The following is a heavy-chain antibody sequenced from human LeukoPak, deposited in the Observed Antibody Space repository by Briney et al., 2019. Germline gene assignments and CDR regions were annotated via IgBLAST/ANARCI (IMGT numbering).Heavy chain of an antibody. CDR3: AKDAEQDY. V-gene: IGHV3-23*01. CDR1: GFSFSSFA. J-gene: IGHJ4*02. D-gene: IGHD6-13*01. Sequence: PGGSLRLSCAASGFSFSSFAMSWVRQAPGKGLEWVSAMGGSGGNTNYVDSVKGRFTISRDNSKNTLYLQMDSLRAEDTAIYYCAKDAEQDYWGQGTLVTVSS. CDR2: MGGSGGNT.